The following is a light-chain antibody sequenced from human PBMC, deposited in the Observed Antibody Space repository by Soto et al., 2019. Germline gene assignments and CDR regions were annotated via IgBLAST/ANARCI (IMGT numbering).Light chain of an antibody. J-gene: IGKJ1*01. CDR3: QQTYITPRT. CDR2: AAS. CDR1: QSITFY. V-gene: IGKV1-39*01. Sequence: DIQMTQSPSFLSASVGDKVTIACRASQSITFYLNWYQQKPGKAPKLLIYAASSLQSRVPSRFSACGSGTDINLTISSLQPEDFATYYCQQTYITPRTFGKGAKVQIK.